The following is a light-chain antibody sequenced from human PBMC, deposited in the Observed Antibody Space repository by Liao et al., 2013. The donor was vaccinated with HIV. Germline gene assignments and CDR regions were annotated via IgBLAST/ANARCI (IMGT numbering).Light chain of an antibody. CDR1: KLGDRY. Sequence: SYDLTQPPSVSVSPGQTASISCSGDKLGDRYTCWYQQKPGQSPVLVIYHASDRPSGIPERFSGSNSGNTATLTISGTQALDEADYFCQSWDSSADVMFGGGTKLTV. CDR2: HAS. J-gene: IGLJ3*02. V-gene: IGLV3-1*01. CDR3: QSWDSSADVM.